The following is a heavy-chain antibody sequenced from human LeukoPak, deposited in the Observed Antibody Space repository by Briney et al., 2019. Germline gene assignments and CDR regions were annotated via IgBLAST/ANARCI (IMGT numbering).Heavy chain of an antibody. J-gene: IGHJ4*02. Sequence: SVKVSCKASGGTFSSYAISWVRQAPGQGLEWMGRIIPILGIANYAQKFQGRVTITADKSTSTAYMELSSLRSEDTAVYYCARDERVRYSSSSPFVYFDYWGQGTLVTVSS. V-gene: IGHV1-69*04. CDR2: IIPILGIA. D-gene: IGHD6-6*01. CDR3: ARDERVRYSSSSPFVYFDY. CDR1: GGTFSSYA.